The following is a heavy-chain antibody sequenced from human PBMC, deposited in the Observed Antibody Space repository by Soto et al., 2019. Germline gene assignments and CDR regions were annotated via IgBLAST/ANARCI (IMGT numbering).Heavy chain of an antibody. CDR2: IIPILGIA. CDR3: ARDCSGGSCYSGQPSGSYSYYGMDV. D-gene: IGHD2-15*01. CDR1: GGTFSSYT. Sequence: SVKVSCKASGGTFSSYTISWVRQAPGQGLEWMGRIIPILGIANYAQKFQGRVTITADKSTSTAYMELSSLRSEDTAVYYCARDCSGGSCYSGQPSGSYSYYGMDVWG. J-gene: IGHJ6*02. V-gene: IGHV1-69*04.